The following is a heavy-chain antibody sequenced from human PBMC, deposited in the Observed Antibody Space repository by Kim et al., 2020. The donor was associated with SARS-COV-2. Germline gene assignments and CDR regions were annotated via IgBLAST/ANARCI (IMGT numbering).Heavy chain of an antibody. Sequence: GGSLRLSCAASGFTFSSYGMHWVRQAPGKGLEWVAVISYDGSNKYYADSVKGRFTISRDNSKNTLYLQMNSLRAENTAVYYCAKVEQEIAAAGSEQGSDLDYWGQGTLVTVSS. V-gene: IGHV3-30*18. J-gene: IGHJ4*02. CDR3: AKVEQEIAAAGSEQGSDLDY. CDR2: ISYDGSNK. D-gene: IGHD6-13*01. CDR1: GFTFSSYG.